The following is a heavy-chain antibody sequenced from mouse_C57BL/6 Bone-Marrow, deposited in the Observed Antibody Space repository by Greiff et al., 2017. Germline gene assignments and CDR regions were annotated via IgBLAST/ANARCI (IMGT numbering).Heavy chain of an antibody. CDR2: INSDGGST. CDR1: EYEFPSHD. Sequence: EVKLMESGGGLVQPGESLKLSCESNEYEFPSHDMSWVRKTPEKRLELVAAINSDGGSTYYPDTMERRFIISRDNTKKTLYLQMSSLRSEDTALYYCARRRQLRLRCWFAYWGQGTLVTVSA. V-gene: IGHV5-2*01. J-gene: IGHJ3*01. D-gene: IGHD3-2*02. CDR3: ARRRQLRLRCWFAY.